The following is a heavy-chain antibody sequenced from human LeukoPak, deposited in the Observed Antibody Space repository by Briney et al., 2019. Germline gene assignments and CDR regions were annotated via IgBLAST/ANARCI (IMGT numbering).Heavy chain of an antibody. CDR1: GGSISSSSYY. CDR2: IYYSGST. D-gene: IGHD4-17*01. CDR3: ARPSIDYGDYVHYFDY. Sequence: ETLSLTXTVSGGSISSSSYYWGWLRQPQGKGLEWIGSIYYSGSTYDNPSLKSRVTISVDTSKNQFSLKLSSVTAADTAVYYCARPSIDYGDYVHYFDYWGQGTLVTVSS. V-gene: IGHV4-39*01. J-gene: IGHJ4*02.